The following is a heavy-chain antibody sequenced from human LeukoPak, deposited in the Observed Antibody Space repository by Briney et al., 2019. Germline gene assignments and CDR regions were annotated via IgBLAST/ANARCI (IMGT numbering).Heavy chain of an antibody. V-gene: IGHV4-34*01. J-gene: IGHJ4*02. Sequence: SETLSLTCAVYGGSFSGYYWSWIRQPPGKGLEWIGEINHSGSTNYNPSLKSRVTISVDTSKNQFSLKLSSVTAADTAVYYCAQTVIGWGSDTTGSIDYWGQGTLVTVSS. CDR2: INHSGST. D-gene: IGHD3-16*02. CDR3: AQTVIGWGSDTTGSIDY. CDR1: GGSFSGYY.